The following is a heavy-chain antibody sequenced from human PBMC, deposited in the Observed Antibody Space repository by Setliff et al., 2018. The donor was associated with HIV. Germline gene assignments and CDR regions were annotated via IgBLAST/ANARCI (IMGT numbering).Heavy chain of an antibody. V-gene: IGHV3-33*06. D-gene: IGHD1-26*01. J-gene: IGHJ3*01. CDR3: AKPTSGTYPRAFDL. Sequence: PGGSLRLSCAAFGSGYSTVDMDWVRQTPTKGLEWVADVSPDGYEKRYADFVKGRFTVSRDNSKNILFLQMDSLGVEDTGIYYCAKPTSGTYPRAFDLWGRGTVVTVSS. CDR2: VSPDGYEK. CDR1: GSGYSTVD.